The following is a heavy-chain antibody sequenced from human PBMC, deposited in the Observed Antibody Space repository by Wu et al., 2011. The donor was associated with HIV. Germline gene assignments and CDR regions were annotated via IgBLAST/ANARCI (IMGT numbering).Heavy chain of an antibody. J-gene: IGHJ6*04. CDR1: GGTFSSYA. CDR3: ARGLYGPTSRGYGMDV. Sequence: QVQLVQSGAEVKKPGSSVKVSCKASGGTFSSYAISWVRQAPGQGLEWMGGIIPMFGTANYAQKFQGRVTITTDESTSTAYMELSSLRSEDTAVYYCARGLYGPTSRGYGMDVWAEGTTFTVSS. D-gene: IGHD2/OR15-2a*01. V-gene: IGHV1-69*05. CDR2: IIPMFGTA.